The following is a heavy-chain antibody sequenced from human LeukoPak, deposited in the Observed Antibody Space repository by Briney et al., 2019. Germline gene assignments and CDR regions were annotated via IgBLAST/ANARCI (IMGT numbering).Heavy chain of an antibody. Sequence: GASVKVSCKASGYTFTGPYIHWMRQAPGQGLEWMGWINPNSGGTKYAQRFQGRVTVTRDTSTRTAYLELSGLRADDTAAYYCARVEYCTKGVCRNFDLWGQGTLVTVSS. D-gene: IGHD2-8*01. CDR2: INPNSGGT. CDR1: GYTFTGPY. J-gene: IGHJ4*02. CDR3: ARVEYCTKGVCRNFDL. V-gene: IGHV1-2*02.